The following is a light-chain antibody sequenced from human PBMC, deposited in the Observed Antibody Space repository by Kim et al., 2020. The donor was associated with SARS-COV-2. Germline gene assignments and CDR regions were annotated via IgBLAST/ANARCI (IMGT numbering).Light chain of an antibody. V-gene: IGLV6-57*01. CDR3: QSYDDNIWV. CDR1: SGSIVSDF. J-gene: IGLJ3*02. Sequence: GKTFIISCTRSSGSIVSDFVQWFQQRPGSSPTTVIYEDHKRPSGVPDRFSGSVDSSSNSASLTISGLRAEDEADYYCQSYDDNIWVFGGGTQLTVL. CDR2: EDH.